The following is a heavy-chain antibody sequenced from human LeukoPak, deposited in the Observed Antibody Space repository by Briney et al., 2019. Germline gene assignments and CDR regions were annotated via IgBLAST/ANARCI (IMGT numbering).Heavy chain of an antibody. D-gene: IGHD2-2*01. CDR1: GFTFSSYW. Sequence: GGSLRLSCAASGFTFSSYWMSWVRQAPGKGLEWVAVISYDGSNKYYADSVKGRFTISRDNSKNTLYLQMNSLRAEDTAVYYCARDLGYCSSTSCFNWFDPWGQGTLVTVSS. CDR2: ISYDGSNK. J-gene: IGHJ5*02. V-gene: IGHV3-30-3*01. CDR3: ARDLGYCSSTSCFNWFDP.